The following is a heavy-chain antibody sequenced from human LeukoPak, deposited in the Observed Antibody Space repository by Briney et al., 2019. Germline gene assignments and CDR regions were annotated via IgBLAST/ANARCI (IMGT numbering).Heavy chain of an antibody. CDR3: ARMGESGRYHDY. Sequence: SETLSLTCTISGGSISNYYWSWIRQPAGKGLEWIGRIYTSGSTNYNPSLKSRVLISVDTSQNQFSLRLSSVTAADTAVYYCARMGESGRYHDYWGQGTLVTVSS. V-gene: IGHV4-4*07. J-gene: IGHJ4*02. CDR2: IYTSGST. D-gene: IGHD3-16*01. CDR1: GGSISNYY.